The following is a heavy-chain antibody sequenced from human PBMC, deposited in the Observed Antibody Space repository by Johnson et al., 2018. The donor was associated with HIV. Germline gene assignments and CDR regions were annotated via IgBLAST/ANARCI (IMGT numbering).Heavy chain of an antibody. CDR3: AGDRGYWDAFDI. CDR1: GFTFDDYG. D-gene: IGHD3-22*01. J-gene: IGHJ3*02. Sequence: VQLVESGGGVVRPVGFLRLSCAASGFTFDDYGMSWVRQAPGKGLEWVSGFNWNGGSTGYADSVKGRFTISRDNAKNSLYLQMKSLRAEDAAVYYGAGDRGYWDAFDIGGQGKMVTVSS. V-gene: IGHV3-20*04. CDR2: FNWNGGST.